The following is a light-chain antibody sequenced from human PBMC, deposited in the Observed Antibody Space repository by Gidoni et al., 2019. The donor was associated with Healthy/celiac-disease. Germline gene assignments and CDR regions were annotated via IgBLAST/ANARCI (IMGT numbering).Light chain of an antibody. V-gene: IGKV2-28*01. J-gene: IGKJ2*01. CDR1: QSLLHSNGYNY. Sequence: IVMTQSPLSLPVTPGEPASISCRSSQSLLHSNGYNYLDWYLQKPGQSPQLLIYLGSNRASGVPDRFSGSGSGTDFTLKISRVGAEDVGVYYCMQALQTPQYTFGQGTKLEIK. CDR3: MQALQTPQYT. CDR2: LGS.